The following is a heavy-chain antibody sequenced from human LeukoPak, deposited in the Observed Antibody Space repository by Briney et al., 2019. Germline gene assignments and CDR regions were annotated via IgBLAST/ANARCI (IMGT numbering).Heavy chain of an antibody. CDR3: ARDRYSLDY. V-gene: IGHV3-30-3*01. CDR2: ISYDGSNK. CDR1: GFTLSSYA. Sequence: GGSLRLSCAASGFTLSSYAMHWVRQAPGKGLEWVAVISYDGSNKYYADSVKGRFTISRDNSKNTLYLQMNSLRAEDTAVYYCARDRYSLDYWGQGTLVTVSS. J-gene: IGHJ4*02. D-gene: IGHD5-18*01.